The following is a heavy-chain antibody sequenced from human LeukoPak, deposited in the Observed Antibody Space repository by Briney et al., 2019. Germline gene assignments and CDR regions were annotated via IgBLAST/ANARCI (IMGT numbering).Heavy chain of an antibody. CDR3: ERGEGAIAVAGYFDY. CDR1: GGSIINYY. Sequence: SETLSLTCTVSGGSIINYYWSWIRQPAGKGLEWIGRIYASGSTSYNPSLKSRVTISVDKSKKQFSLKLTSVTAADTALYYCERGEGAIAVAGYFDYWGQGTLVTVSS. CDR2: IYASGST. J-gene: IGHJ4*02. D-gene: IGHD6-19*01. V-gene: IGHV4-4*07.